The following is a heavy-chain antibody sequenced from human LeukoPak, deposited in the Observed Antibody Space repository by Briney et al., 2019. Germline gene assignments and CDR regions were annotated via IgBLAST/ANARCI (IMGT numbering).Heavy chain of an antibody. J-gene: IGHJ2*01. CDR3: ARHEHSSSWSPPEYVDL. D-gene: IGHD6-13*01. CDR1: GGSFSGYY. V-gene: IGHV4-34*01. Sequence: SETLSLTCAVYGGSFSGYYWSWLRQPPGKGLEWIGEINHSGSTNYNPSLKSRVTISVDTSKNQFSLNLSSVSAADTAVYYCARHEHSSSWSPPEYVDLWGRGTLVTVSS. CDR2: INHSGST.